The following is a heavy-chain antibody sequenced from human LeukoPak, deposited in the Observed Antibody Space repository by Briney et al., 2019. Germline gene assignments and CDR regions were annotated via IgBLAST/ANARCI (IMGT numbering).Heavy chain of an antibody. V-gene: IGHV4-59*01. Sequence: SETLSLTCTVSGASMSDFYWNWIRQSPGKGLEWIGYIYSSGTTNYNPSLKSRVTISIDTSKNQFSLKLSSVTAADTAVYYCAREMGSSGWQSAYYYHMDVWGKGTTVTVSS. CDR3: AREMGSSGWQSAYYYHMDV. D-gene: IGHD6-19*01. CDR1: GASMSDFY. J-gene: IGHJ6*03. CDR2: IYSSGTT.